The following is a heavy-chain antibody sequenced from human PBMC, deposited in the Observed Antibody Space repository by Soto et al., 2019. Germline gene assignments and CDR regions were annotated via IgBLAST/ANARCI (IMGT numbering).Heavy chain of an antibody. CDR1: GGSVSSGSYY. D-gene: IGHD2-2*02. CDR3: ASVTRTCISTSCYRYYYGMDV. J-gene: IGHJ6*02. Sequence: QVQLQESGPGLVKPSETLSLTCTVSGGSVSSGSYYWSWIRQPPGKGLEWIGYIYYSGSTNYNPSLKSRVTTSVHTPKNKFSLKLSSVPAADTAVYYCASVTRTCISTSCYRYYYGMDVWGQGTTVTVSS. V-gene: IGHV4-61*01. CDR2: IYYSGST.